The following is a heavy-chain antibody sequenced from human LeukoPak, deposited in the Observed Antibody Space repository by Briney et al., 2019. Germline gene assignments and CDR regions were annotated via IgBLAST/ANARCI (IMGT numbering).Heavy chain of an antibody. D-gene: IGHD3-22*01. CDR2: MNPNSGNT. CDR1: GYTFTSYG. Sequence: GASVKVSCKASGYTFTSYGISWVRQAPGQGLEWMGWMNPNSGNTGYAQKFQGRVTMTRNTSISTAYMELSSLRSEDTAVYYCATDPYYDSSGYTFDYWGQGTLVTVSS. J-gene: IGHJ4*02. V-gene: IGHV1-8*02. CDR3: ATDPYYDSSGYTFDY.